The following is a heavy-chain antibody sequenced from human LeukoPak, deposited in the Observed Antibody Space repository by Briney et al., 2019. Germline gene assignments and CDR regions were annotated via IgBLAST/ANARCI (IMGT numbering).Heavy chain of an antibody. J-gene: IGHJ4*02. CDR2: IKKDGSEK. V-gene: IGHV3-7*01. Sequence: GGSLRLSCAASGFTFSSYWMSWVRQAPGKGLEWVANIKKDGSEKYYVDSVKGRFTISRDNAKTSLYLQMNSLRAEDTAVYYCAKLAKYFYGWETYYFFEHWGQGTPVTASS. CDR1: GFTFSSYW. CDR3: AKLAKYFYGWETYYFFEH. D-gene: IGHD3-10*01.